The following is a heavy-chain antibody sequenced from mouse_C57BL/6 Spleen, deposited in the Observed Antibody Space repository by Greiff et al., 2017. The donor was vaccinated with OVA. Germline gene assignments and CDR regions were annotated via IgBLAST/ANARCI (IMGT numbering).Heavy chain of an antibody. Sequence: EVKLVESGPGLVKPSQSLSLTCSVTGYSITSGYYWNWIRQFPGNKLEWMGYISYDGSNNYNPSLKNRISITRDTSKNQFFLKLNSVTTEDTATYYCALFYYDYDGFAYWGQGTLVTVSA. CDR3: ALFYYDYDGFAY. J-gene: IGHJ3*01. CDR1: GYSITSGYY. CDR2: ISYDGSN. V-gene: IGHV3-6*01. D-gene: IGHD2-4*01.